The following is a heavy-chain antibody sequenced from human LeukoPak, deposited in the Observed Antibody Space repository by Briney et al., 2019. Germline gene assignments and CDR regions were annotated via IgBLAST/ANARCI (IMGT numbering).Heavy chain of an antibody. V-gene: IGHV3-48*04. Sequence: GGSLRLSCAASGFTISSNSVSWVRQAPGKGLEWVSYISSSGRTIFYADSVKGRFTISRDSATNSLYLQMDSLRAEDTAVYYCARDGGGHSNGNDAFDIWGQGTMVTVSS. J-gene: IGHJ3*02. CDR2: ISSSGRTI. CDR1: GFTISSNS. CDR3: ARDGGGHSNGNDAFDI. D-gene: IGHD5-18*01.